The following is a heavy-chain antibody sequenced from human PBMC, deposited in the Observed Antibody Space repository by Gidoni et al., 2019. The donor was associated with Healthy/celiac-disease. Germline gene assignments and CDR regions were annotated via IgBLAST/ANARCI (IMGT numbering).Heavy chain of an antibody. V-gene: IGHV1-24*01. CDR1: GSTLTELS. CDR3: ATGRKAVAGPFQH. J-gene: IGHJ1*01. Sequence: VQLVQSGAAVKKPGTSVKVACKVAGSTLTELSIHCVRQAPGKGLEWMGGFDPEDGETLYAQKFKGRVTMNEDSSTDTAYMELSSLRSEDTAVYYCATGRKAVAGPFQHWGQGTLVTVSS. CDR2: FDPEDGET. D-gene: IGHD6-19*01.